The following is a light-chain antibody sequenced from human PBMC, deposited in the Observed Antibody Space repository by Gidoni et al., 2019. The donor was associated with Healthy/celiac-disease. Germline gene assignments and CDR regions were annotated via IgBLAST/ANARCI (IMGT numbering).Light chain of an antibody. CDR1: SSDVGGYNY. V-gene: IGLV2-14*01. CDR2: DGS. J-gene: IGLJ2*01. Sequence: QSALTQPASVSGSPGKSITISCTGTSSDVGGYNYVSWYQQHPGKAPKLMSYDGSNRPSGVSKRCSGSKSGNTASLAISGLQAEDEGDYYCSSYTSSSTLVFGGGTKLTVL. CDR3: SSYTSSSTLV.